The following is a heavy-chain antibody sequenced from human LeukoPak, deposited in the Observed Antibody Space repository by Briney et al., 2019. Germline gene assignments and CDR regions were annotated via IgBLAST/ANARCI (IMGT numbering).Heavy chain of an antibody. CDR3: ARVVTMIVVVSDAFDI. Sequence: PGGSLRLSCAASGFTFSSYGMHWVRQAPGKGLEWVAFIRYDGSNKYYADSVKGRFTISRDNSKNTLYLQMNSLRAEDTALYYCARVVTMIVVVSDAFDIWGQGTMVTVSS. CDR2: IRYDGSNK. CDR1: GFTFSSYG. D-gene: IGHD3-22*01. V-gene: IGHV3-30*02. J-gene: IGHJ3*02.